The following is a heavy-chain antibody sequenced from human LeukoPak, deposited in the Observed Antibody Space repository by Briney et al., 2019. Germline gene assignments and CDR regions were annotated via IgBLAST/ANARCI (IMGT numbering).Heavy chain of an antibody. D-gene: IGHD6-6*01. CDR1: GFTFSNYA. CDR3: AKEPYSSSSPGYFDY. V-gene: IGHV3-23*01. Sequence: PGGSLRLSCAASGFTFSNYAMSWVRQAPGKGLEWVSTISSSGGSTYYADSVKGRFTISRDNSKNTLYLRMNSLRAEDTAVYYCAKEPYSSSSPGYFDYWGQGTLVTVSS. CDR2: ISSSGGST. J-gene: IGHJ4*02.